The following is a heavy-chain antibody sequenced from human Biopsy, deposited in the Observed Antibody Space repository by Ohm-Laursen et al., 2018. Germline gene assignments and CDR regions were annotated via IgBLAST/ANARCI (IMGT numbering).Heavy chain of an antibody. CDR3: ARGPHSGSHSCFDY. D-gene: IGHD1-26*01. CDR1: GGTFSNYG. J-gene: IGHJ4*02. Sequence: SSVKVSCKAPGGTFSNYGVSWVRQAPGQGLEWMGGIIPMFGTANYAQMFQGRVTISADESTSTSYMELSSLTTEDTAIYYCARGPHSGSHSCFDYWGRGTLVTASS. CDR2: IIPMFGTA. V-gene: IGHV1-69*01.